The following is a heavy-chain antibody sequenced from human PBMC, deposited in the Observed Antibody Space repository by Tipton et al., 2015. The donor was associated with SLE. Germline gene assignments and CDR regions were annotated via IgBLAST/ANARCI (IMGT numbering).Heavy chain of an antibody. CDR2: INYSGST. J-gene: IGHJ3*02. Sequence: TLSLTCTIYRGSFSGYHWSWIRQPPGKGLEWIGEINYSGSTNYNPSLKCQFTISIGTSKNQLSLELSSVTAADTAVYYCARGVAYYYDFGALDIWGQGIMVTVSS. CDR1: RGSFSGYH. V-gene: IGHV4-34*01. CDR3: ARGVAYYYDFGALDI. D-gene: IGHD3-22*01.